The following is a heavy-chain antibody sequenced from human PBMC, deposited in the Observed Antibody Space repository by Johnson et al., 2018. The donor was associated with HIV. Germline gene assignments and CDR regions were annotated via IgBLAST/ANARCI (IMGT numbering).Heavy chain of an antibody. CDR2: ISFDGSNK. CDR3: ASHVGSSVGSAFDI. V-gene: IGHV3-30*19. D-gene: IGHD6-6*01. J-gene: IGHJ3*02. Sequence: VQLVESGGGVVQPGRSLRLSCAASGFTFSSYGMYWVRQPPGKGLEWVAVISFDGSNKYYADSVKGRFSISRDNSKNTLYLQMNSLGAEDTDVYYCASHVGSSVGSAFDIWGQGTMVTVS. CDR1: GFTFSSYG.